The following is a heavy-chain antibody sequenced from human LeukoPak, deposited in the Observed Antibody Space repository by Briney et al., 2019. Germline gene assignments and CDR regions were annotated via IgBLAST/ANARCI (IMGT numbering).Heavy chain of an antibody. V-gene: IGHV1-69*05. J-gene: IGHJ5*02. Sequence: VASVKVSRKASGGTFSSYAISWVRQAPGQGLEWMGGIIPIFGTANYAQKFQGRVTITTDESTSTAYMELSSLRSEDTAVYYCASAIVVVTAIPGWFDPWGQGTLVTVSS. CDR3: ASAIVVVTAIPGWFDP. D-gene: IGHD2-21*02. CDR2: IIPIFGTA. CDR1: GGTFSSYA.